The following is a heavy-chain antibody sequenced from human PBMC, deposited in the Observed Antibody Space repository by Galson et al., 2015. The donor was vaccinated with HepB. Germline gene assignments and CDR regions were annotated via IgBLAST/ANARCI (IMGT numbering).Heavy chain of an antibody. CDR1: GYTFTGYY. Sequence: RKASGYTFTGYYMHWVRQAPGQGLEWMGWINPNSGGTNYAQKFQGRVTMTRDTSISTAYMELSRLRSDDTAVYYCARGGAMVDAFDIWGQGTMVTVSS. V-gene: IGHV1-2*02. D-gene: IGHD5-18*01. CDR3: ARGGAMVDAFDI. CDR2: INPNSGGT. J-gene: IGHJ3*02.